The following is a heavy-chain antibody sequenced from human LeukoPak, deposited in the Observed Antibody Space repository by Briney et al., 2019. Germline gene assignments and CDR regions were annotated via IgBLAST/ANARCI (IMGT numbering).Heavy chain of an antibody. V-gene: IGHV4-34*01. CDR2: INHSGST. CDR1: GGSFSGYY. Sequence: PSETLSLTCAVYGGSFSGYYWSWIRQPPGKGLEWIGEINHSGSTNYNPSLKSRVTISVDTSKNQFSLKLSSVTAADTAVYYCARDGGRVEYSSSSYSFDYWGQGTLVTVSS. J-gene: IGHJ4*02. CDR3: ARDGGRVEYSSSSYSFDY. D-gene: IGHD6-6*01.